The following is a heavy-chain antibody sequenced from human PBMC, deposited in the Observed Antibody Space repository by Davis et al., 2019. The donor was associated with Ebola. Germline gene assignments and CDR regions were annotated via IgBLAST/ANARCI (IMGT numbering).Heavy chain of an antibody. Sequence: SCAASGFTFSYYWMNWVRQAPGQGLEWVAFISYDGSNKYYADSVKGRFTISRDNSKNTLYLQMNSLRAEDTAVYYCAKDPMGYSYGWIRYYYYGMDVWGQGTTVTVSS. CDR1: GFTFSYYW. CDR3: AKDPMGYSYGWIRYYYYGMDV. V-gene: IGHV3-30*18. J-gene: IGHJ6*02. CDR2: ISYDGSNK. D-gene: IGHD5-18*01.